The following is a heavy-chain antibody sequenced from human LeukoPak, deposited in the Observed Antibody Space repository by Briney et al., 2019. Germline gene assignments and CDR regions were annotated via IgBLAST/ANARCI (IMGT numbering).Heavy chain of an antibody. Sequence: PSQTLSLTCAISGDSVSSNSAAWKWIRQSPSRGLEWLGRTYYRSKWYNGYAASVKSRITINPDTSKNHFSLQLNSVTPEDTAVYYCARGKGGMIDNWGQGILVTVSS. CDR3: ARGKGGMIDN. J-gene: IGHJ4*02. CDR2: TYYRSKWYN. D-gene: IGHD1-26*01. CDR1: GDSVSSNSAA. V-gene: IGHV6-1*01.